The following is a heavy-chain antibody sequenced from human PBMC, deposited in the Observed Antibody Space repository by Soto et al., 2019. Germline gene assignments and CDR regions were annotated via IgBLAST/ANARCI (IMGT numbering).Heavy chain of an antibody. J-gene: IGHJ5*02. CDR3: ARGGASSQWFDP. D-gene: IGHD2-15*01. V-gene: IGHV4-31*03. CDR1: GGSITGGYY. Sequence: QVQLQESGPGLLKPSQTLSLTCTVSGGSITGGYYWSWIRQHPVKGPEWIGFINHSGTTSYNLSLKSRVTMSVDTSANQFSLRLNSVTAADTAVYYCARGGASSQWFDPWGQGTLVTVSS. CDR2: INHSGTT.